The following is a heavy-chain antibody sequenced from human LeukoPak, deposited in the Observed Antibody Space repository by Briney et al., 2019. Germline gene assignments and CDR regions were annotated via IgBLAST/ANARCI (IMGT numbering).Heavy chain of an antibody. CDR2: IIPIFGTA. V-gene: IGHV1-69*05. D-gene: IGHD3-3*01. J-gene: IGHJ4*02. CDR1: GGTFSSYA. CDR3: ARVKTIFGVVIIDY. Sequence: GASVKVSCKASGGTFSSYAISWVRQAPGQGLEWMGGIIPIFGTANYAQKLQGRVTMTTDTSTSTAYMELRSLRSDDTAVYYCARVKTIFGVVIIDYWGQGTLVTVSS.